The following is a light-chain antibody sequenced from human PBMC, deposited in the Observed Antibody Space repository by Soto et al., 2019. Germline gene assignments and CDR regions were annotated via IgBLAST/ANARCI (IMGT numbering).Light chain of an antibody. J-gene: IGKJ1*01. CDR2: DAS. CDR3: QHYNSYSQT. V-gene: IGKV1-5*01. CDR1: QSFSGW. Sequence: DIQLTQSPSSLSASVGDRITITCRASQSFSGWLAWYQQKPGKAPKLLIYDASSLESGVPSRFSGSGSGTEFTLTISSLQPDDFATYYCQHYNSYSQTFGQGTKVDIK.